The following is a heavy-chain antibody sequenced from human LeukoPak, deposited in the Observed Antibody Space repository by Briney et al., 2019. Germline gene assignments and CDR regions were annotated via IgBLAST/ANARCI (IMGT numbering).Heavy chain of an antibody. Sequence: GGSLRLSWAASGLTFSSYGMHWVRQAPGKGLEWVAFIRYDGSNKYYADSVKGRFTISRDNSKNTLYLQMNSLRAEDPAVYYCAKAPCSSTSCYNGGYWGQGALVTVSS. V-gene: IGHV3-30*02. CDR3: AKAPCSSTSCYNGGY. CDR2: IRYDGSNK. D-gene: IGHD2-2*02. J-gene: IGHJ4*02. CDR1: GLTFSSYG.